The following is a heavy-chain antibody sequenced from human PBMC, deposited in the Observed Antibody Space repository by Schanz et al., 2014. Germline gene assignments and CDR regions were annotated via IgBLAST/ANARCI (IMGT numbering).Heavy chain of an antibody. CDR1: GLTVSYNY. J-gene: IGHJ5*02. CDR3: ARVVVVTANWFDP. V-gene: IGHV3-53*01. Sequence: EVQLVESGGGLIQPGGSLRLSCAASGLTVSYNYMTWVRQAPGKGLEWVSVIDTGGRTNYADSVKGRFTISRDKSKNTLYLQMNSLRAEDTAVYYCARVVVVTANWFDPWGQGTLVNVSS. CDR2: IDTGGRT. D-gene: IGHD2-15*01.